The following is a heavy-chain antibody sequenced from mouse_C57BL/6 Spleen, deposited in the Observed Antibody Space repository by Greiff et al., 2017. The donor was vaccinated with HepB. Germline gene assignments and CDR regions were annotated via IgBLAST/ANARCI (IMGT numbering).Heavy chain of an antibody. Sequence: VQLQQSGAELMKPGASVKLSCTATGYTFTGYWIEWVKQRPGHGLEWIGEILPGSGSTNYNEKFKGKATFTADTSSNTAYMQLSSLTTEDSAIYYCARKGVITTVVEVYYFDYWGQGTTLTVSS. CDR3: ARKGVITTVVEVYYFDY. CDR1: GYTFTGYW. D-gene: IGHD1-1*01. CDR2: ILPGSGST. J-gene: IGHJ2*01. V-gene: IGHV1-9*01.